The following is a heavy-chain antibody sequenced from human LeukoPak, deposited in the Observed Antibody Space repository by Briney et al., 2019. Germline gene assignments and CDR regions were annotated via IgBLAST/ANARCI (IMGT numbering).Heavy chain of an antibody. Sequence: SETLSLTCTVSGGSISSSSYYWGWIRQPPGKGLEWMGRIYYSGSTYYNPSLKSRVTISVDTSKNQFSLKLSSVTTADTAVYYCARRTTRGYCSSTSCYSGFDPWGQGTLVTVSS. CDR2: IYYSGST. V-gene: IGHV4-39*01. J-gene: IGHJ5*02. D-gene: IGHD2-2*01. CDR1: GGSISSSSYY. CDR3: ARRTTRGYCSSTSCYSGFDP.